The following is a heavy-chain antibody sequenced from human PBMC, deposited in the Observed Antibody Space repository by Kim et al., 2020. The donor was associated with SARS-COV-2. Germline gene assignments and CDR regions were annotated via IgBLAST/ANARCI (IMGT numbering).Heavy chain of an antibody. CDR2: IIPILGIA. V-gene: IGHV1-69*04. Sequence: SVKVSCKASGGTFSSYAISWVRQAPGQGLEWMGRIIPILGIANYAQKFQGRVTITADKSTSTAYMELSSLRSEDTAVYYCARNGPRGWFDPWGQGTLVTVSS. J-gene: IGHJ5*02. D-gene: IGHD2-8*01. CDR3: ARNGPRGWFDP. CDR1: GGTFSSYA.